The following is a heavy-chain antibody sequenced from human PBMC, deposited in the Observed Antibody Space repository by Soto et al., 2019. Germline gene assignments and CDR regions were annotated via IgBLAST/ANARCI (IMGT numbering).Heavy chain of an antibody. J-gene: IGHJ4*02. V-gene: IGHV3-49*03. CDR1: GFTFGDYA. Sequence: GGSLRLSCTASGFTFGDYAMSWFRQAPGKGLEWVGFIRSKAYGGTTEYAASVKGRFTISRDDSKSIAYLQMNSLKTEDTAVYYCTRVIVVVPTVMDDYWGQGTLVTVSS. CDR3: TRVIVVVPTVMDDY. D-gene: IGHD2-2*01. CDR2: IRSKAYGGTT.